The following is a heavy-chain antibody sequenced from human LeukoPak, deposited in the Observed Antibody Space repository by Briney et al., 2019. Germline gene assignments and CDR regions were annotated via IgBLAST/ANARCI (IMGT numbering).Heavy chain of an antibody. Sequence: PGGSLRLSCAASGFTFSTYWMSWVRQAPGKGLEWVANTNPDGSDKYYADSPKGRFTISRDNAKYSLYLQMNSLTAEDTAMYYCARDRDGKDYWGQGTLVTVSS. D-gene: IGHD1-1*01. CDR3: ARDRDGKDY. J-gene: IGHJ4*02. CDR1: GFTFSTYW. V-gene: IGHV3-7*03. CDR2: TNPDGSDK.